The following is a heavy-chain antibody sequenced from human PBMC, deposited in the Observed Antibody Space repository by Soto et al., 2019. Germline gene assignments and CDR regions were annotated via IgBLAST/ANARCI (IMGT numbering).Heavy chain of an antibody. J-gene: IGHJ5*02. CDR1: GGSISSGGYY. Sequence: PSETLSLTCTVSGGSISSGGYYWSWIRQHPGKGLEWIGYIYYSGSTYYNPSLKSRVTISVDTSKNQFSLKLSSVTAADTAVYYCAGRLSDFWSGYTPFDPWGQGTLVTVSS. V-gene: IGHV4-31*03. D-gene: IGHD3-3*01. CDR3: AGRLSDFWSGYTPFDP. CDR2: IYYSGST.